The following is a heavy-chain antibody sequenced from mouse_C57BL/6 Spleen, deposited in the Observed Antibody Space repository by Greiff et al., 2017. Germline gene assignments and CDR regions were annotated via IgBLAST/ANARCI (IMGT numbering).Heavy chain of an antibody. CDR2: ISNGGGST. CDR1: GFTFSDYY. D-gene: IGHD1-1*01. J-gene: IGHJ4*01. Sequence: EVKVVESGGGLVQPGGSLKLSCAASGFTFSDYYMYWVRQTPEKRLEWVAYISNGGGSTYSPDTVKGRFTISRDNAKNTLYLQMSRLKSEDTAMYYGARPGYITNYAMDYWGQGTSVTVSS. CDR3: ARPGYITNYAMDY. V-gene: IGHV5-12*01.